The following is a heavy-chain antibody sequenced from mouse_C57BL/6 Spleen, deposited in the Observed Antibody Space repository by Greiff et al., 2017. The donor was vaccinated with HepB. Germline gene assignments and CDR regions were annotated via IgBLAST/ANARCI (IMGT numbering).Heavy chain of an antibody. V-gene: IGHV1-15*01. CDR2: IDPETGGT. J-gene: IGHJ1*03. D-gene: IGHD2-3*01. CDR1: GYTFTDYE. CDR3: TALCDCYCLDV. Sequence: QVQLQQSGAELVRPGASVTLSCKASGYTFTDYEMHWVKQTPVHGLEWIGAIDPETGGTAYNQKFKGKAILTADKSSSTAYMELRSLTSEDSAVLYCTALCDCYCLDVWGTGTTVTVSS.